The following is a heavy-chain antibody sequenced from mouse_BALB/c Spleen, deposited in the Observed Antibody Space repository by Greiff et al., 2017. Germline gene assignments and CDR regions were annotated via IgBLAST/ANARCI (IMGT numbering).Heavy chain of an antibody. CDR3: ARGNWDWYFDV. J-gene: IGHJ1*01. CDR1: GYTFTDYN. V-gene: IGHV1S29*02. CDR2: IYPYNGGT. D-gene: IGHD4-1*01. Sequence: EVQLQQSGPELVKPGASVKISCKASGYTFTDYNMHWVKQSHGKSLEWIGYIYPYNGGTGYNQKFKSKATLTVDNSSSTAYMELRSLTSEDSAVYYCARGNWDWYFDVWGAGTTVTVSS.